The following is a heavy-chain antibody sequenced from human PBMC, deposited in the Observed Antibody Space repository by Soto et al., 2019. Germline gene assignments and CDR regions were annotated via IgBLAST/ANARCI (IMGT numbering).Heavy chain of an antibody. CDR2: ISWNSGSI. V-gene: IGHV3-9*01. CDR3: AKDKGMTTVTFDAFYI. D-gene: IGHD4-17*01. CDR1: GFTFDDYA. Sequence: GGSLRLSCAASGFTFDDYAIHWVRQAPGKGLKWVSGISWNSGSIGYADSLKGRFPISRDNAKNSLYLQMNSLRAEDTALYYCAKDKGMTTVTFDAFYICGQGTMVTVSS. J-gene: IGHJ3*02.